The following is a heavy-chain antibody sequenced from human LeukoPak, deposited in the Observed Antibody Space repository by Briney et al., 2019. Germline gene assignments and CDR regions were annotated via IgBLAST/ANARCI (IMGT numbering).Heavy chain of an antibody. CDR3: ARSAARLRYYYAMDV. D-gene: IGHD6-6*01. Sequence: GGSLRLSCAASGFSVSNTYMSWVRQAPGKGLEWGSVIYSGDSGVSTYYADSVKGRFTISRHNSKNTLYLQMSSLRAEDTAVYFCARSAARLRYYYAMDVWGQGTTVTVCS. J-gene: IGHJ6*02. CDR1: GFSVSNTY. V-gene: IGHV3-53*04. CDR2: IYSGDSGVST.